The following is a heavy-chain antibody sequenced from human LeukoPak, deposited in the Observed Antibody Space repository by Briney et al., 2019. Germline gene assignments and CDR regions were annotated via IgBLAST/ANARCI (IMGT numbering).Heavy chain of an antibody. CDR3: ARVPDSRGYSFAYNWYFDL. CDR1: GFTFSSYW. V-gene: IGHV3-74*03. D-gene: IGHD5-18*01. CDR2: IDFETDTT. Sequence: PGGSLRLSCVGSGFTFSSYWMHWVRQAPGKGLEWVSRIDFETDTTTYAGSVRGRFTISRDNTRSTLFLQMDSLRPEDTAVYYCARVPDSRGYSFAYNWYFDLWGRGTLVTVSS. J-gene: IGHJ2*01.